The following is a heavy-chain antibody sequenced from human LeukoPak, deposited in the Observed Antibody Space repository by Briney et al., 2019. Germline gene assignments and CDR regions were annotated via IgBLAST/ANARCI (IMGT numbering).Heavy chain of an antibody. Sequence: GGSLRLSCAASGFTFSNAWMSWVRQAPGKGREWVGRIKSTTHRGTTDYSAPVTGTCTISRDDSKNTLSLQMNRLTPQDTAVYHCTTDHPGGSYDWGQGTPVTLSS. CDR3: TTDHPGGSYD. D-gene: IGHD1-26*01. CDR2: IKSTTHRGTT. J-gene: IGHJ4*02. CDR1: GFTFSNAW. V-gene: IGHV3-15*01.